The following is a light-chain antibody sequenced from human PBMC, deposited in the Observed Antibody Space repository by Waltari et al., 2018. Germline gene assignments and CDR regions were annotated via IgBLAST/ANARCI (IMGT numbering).Light chain of an antibody. V-gene: IGKV3-20*01. CDR2: GSS. Sequence: TQSPGNLSLSPGDRATLSCRASQSVSSNYLAWYQQRPGQAPRLLIHGSSSRATGIPDRFSGSGSGTDFTLTISRLEPEDFAVYYCQQYGRSWNTFGQGTKLEIK. CDR1: QSVSSNY. J-gene: IGKJ2*01. CDR3: QQYGRSWNT.